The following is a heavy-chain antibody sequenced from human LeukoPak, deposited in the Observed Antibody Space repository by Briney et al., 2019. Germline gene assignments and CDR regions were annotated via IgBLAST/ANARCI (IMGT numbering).Heavy chain of an antibody. Sequence: SETLSLTCTVSGGSISSYYWSWIRQPPGKGLEWIGYIYYSGSTNYNPSLKSRVTISVDTSKNQFSLKLSSMTAADTAVYYCARYNDYGDYLQVDWGQGTLVTVSS. D-gene: IGHD4-17*01. CDR1: GGSISSYY. CDR3: ARYNDYGDYLQVD. CDR2: IYYSGST. J-gene: IGHJ4*02. V-gene: IGHV4-59*01.